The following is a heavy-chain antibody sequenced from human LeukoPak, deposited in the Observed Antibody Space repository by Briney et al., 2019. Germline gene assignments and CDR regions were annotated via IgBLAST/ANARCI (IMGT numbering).Heavy chain of an antibody. D-gene: IGHD3-22*01. CDR2: ISWNSGSI. J-gene: IGHJ4*02. V-gene: IGHV3-9*03. CDR3: AKDNYYDSSGYLDY. Sequence: PGRSLRLSCAASGFTFDDYAMHWVRQAPGKGLEWVSGISWNSGSIGYADSVKGRFTISRDNAKNSLCLQMNSLRAEDMALYYCAKDNYYDSSGYLDYWGQGTLVTVSS. CDR1: GFTFDDYA.